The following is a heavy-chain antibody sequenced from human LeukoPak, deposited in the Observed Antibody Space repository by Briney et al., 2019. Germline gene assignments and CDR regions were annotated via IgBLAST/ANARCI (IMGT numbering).Heavy chain of an antibody. Sequence: GGSLRLSCAASGFTFSRYAMHWVRQAPGKGLEWVAVTYYDGSNKYYADSVKGRFTISRDNSKNTLYLQMNSLRSEDTAVYYCAIEPYSSSWYPHPNDYYYGMDVWGQGTTVTVSS. J-gene: IGHJ6*02. CDR1: GFTFSRYA. D-gene: IGHD6-13*01. V-gene: IGHV3-33*01. CDR3: AIEPYSSSWYPHPNDYYYGMDV. CDR2: TYYDGSNK.